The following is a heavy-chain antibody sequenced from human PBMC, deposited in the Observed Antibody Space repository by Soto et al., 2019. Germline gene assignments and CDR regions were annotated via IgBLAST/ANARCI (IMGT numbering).Heavy chain of an antibody. V-gene: IGHV5-10-1*03. CDR1: GYKCIGYW. D-gene: IGHD1-1*01. J-gene: IGHJ4*02. Sequence: EVQLVQAGAEVKKRGESLTISCKGSGYKCIGYWLSGVREMRGEGVEWVGRIDASDSYTCYSPSFQGHVTISVDKSISTAYLQWRSLQASDTAKYYCVRHGNGTPYYFDFWGRGTLVPVSS. CDR3: VRHGNGTPYYFDF. CDR2: IDASDSYT.